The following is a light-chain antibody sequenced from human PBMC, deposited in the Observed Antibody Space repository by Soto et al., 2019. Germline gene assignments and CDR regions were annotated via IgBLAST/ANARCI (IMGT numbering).Light chain of an antibody. CDR2: DAS. V-gene: IGKV1-5*01. CDR3: KQYNSYSWT. CDR1: EIITNR. J-gene: IGKJ1*01. Sequence: DIQMTQSPSTLSASVGDRVTITCRASEIITNRLAWYQQKPGKAHKVLIYDASNLESGVPSRFSGFRSGTEFTLTIRSLQPDDFATYYCKQYNSYSWTFGQGTKVDIK.